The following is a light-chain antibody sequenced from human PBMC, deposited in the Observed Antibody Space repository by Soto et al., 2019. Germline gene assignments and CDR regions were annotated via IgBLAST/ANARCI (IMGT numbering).Light chain of an antibody. J-gene: IGLJ2*01. Sequence: QSALTQPASVSGSPGQSITLSCTGTSSDIGGYNFVSWYQQYPGKAPKLMIFGVSDRPSGVSNRFSGSKSGNTASLTISGLQAEDEADYYCSSYKTTTTVVVFGGGTKLTVL. CDR3: SSYKTTTTVVV. CDR2: GVS. V-gene: IGLV2-14*01. CDR1: SSDIGGYNF.